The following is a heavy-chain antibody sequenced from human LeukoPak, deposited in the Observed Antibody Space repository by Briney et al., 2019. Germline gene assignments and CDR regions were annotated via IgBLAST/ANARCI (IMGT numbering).Heavy chain of an antibody. CDR3: ARGMTTVTVDY. J-gene: IGHJ4*02. V-gene: IGHV3-7*01. CDR2: IKEEGSEK. Sequence: GGSLRLSCAASGFTFSRYWMNWFRQAPGKGLEWVANIKEEGSEKYYVDSVKGRFTISRDNAKNSLYLQMNSLRAEDTAVYYCARGMTTVTVDYWGQGTLVTVSS. D-gene: IGHD4-17*01. CDR1: GFTFSRYW.